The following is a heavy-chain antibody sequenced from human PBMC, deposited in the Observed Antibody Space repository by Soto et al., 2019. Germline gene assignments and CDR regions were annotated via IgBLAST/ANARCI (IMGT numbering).Heavy chain of an antibody. J-gene: IGHJ5*02. CDR3: ARDPFSSGWYEGGWFDL. CDR2: INPSGGST. D-gene: IGHD6-19*01. CDR1: VYTFTSYY. Sequence: XSVKVSCKASVYTFTSYYMPWVRQAPGQGLEWMGIINPSGGSTSYAQKFQGRVTMTRDTSTSTVYMELSSLRSEDTAVYYCARDPFSSGWYEGGWFDLWGQGTLVTVSS. V-gene: IGHV1-46*01.